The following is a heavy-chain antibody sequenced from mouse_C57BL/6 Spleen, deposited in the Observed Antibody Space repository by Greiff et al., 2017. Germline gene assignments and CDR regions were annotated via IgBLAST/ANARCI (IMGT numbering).Heavy chain of an antibody. V-gene: IGHV1-50*01. CDR2: IDPSDSYT. CDR3: ARPITTVVLDPLDY. D-gene: IGHD1-1*01. J-gene: IGHJ2*01. Sequence: QVQLQQPGAELVKPGASVKLSCKASGYTFTSYWMQWVKQRPGQGLEWIGEIDPSDSYTNYNQKVKGKATLTVDTSSSTAYMQLSSLTSEDSAVYYCARPITTVVLDPLDYWGQGTTLTVSS. CDR1: GYTFTSYW.